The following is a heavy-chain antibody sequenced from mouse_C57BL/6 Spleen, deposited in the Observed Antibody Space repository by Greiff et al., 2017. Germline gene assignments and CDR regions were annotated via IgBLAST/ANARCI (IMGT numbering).Heavy chain of an antibody. CDR3: TTSYDYDVLAY. Sequence: EVQLQQSGAELVRPGASVKLSCTASGFNIKDDYMHWVKQRPEQGLEWIGWIDPENGDTEYASKFQGKATITADTSSNTAYLQLSSLTSEDTAVYYYTTSYDYDVLAYWGQGTLVTVSA. V-gene: IGHV14-4*01. CDR1: GFNIKDDY. D-gene: IGHD2-4*01. CDR2: IDPENGDT. J-gene: IGHJ3*01.